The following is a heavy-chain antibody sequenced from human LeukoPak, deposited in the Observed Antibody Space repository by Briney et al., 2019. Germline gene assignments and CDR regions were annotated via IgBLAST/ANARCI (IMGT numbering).Heavy chain of an antibody. D-gene: IGHD6-19*01. V-gene: IGHV3-21*01. J-gene: IGHJ3*02. CDR3: ARDQEVAGTLNDAFDI. CDR2: ITSSGRYI. Sequence: GGSLRLSCAASGFTFSSYSMNWVRQAPGKGLEWVSSITSSGRYIYYADSVKGRFTISRDNAKNSLYLQMNSLRAEDTAVYYCARDQEVAGTLNDAFDIWGQGTMVTVSS. CDR1: GFTFSSYS.